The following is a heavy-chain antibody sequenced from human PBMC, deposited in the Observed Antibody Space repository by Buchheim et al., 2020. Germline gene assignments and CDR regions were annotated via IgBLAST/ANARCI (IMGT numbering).Heavy chain of an antibody. CDR1: GFTFSSYW. CDR2: IKQDGSEK. D-gene: IGHD2-15*01. CDR3: GRGGSAGSVDY. J-gene: IGHJ4*02. V-gene: IGHV3-7*01. Sequence: EVQLVESGGGLVQPGGSLRLSCAASGFTFSSYWMSWVRQAPEKGLEWVANIKQDGSEKYYVDSVKGRFIISRDNAQTSLYLQMNSLRAEDTAVYYCGRGGSAGSVDYWGQGTL.